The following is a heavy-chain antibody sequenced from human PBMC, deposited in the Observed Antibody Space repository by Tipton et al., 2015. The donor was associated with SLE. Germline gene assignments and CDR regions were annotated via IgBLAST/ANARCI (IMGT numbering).Heavy chain of an antibody. CDR2: IWYDGSKE. CDR3: ARDRFGSETYFDY. J-gene: IGHJ4*02. CDR1: GFIFSDHA. Sequence: RSLRLSCAASGFIFSDHAIHWVRQAPGKGLEWVAVIWYDGSKEYYADSVKGRFTISRDNSKNAVFLQVNSLRAEDTAVYYCARDRFGSETYFDYWGQGTLVTVSS. D-gene: IGHD3-10*01. V-gene: IGHV3-33*01.